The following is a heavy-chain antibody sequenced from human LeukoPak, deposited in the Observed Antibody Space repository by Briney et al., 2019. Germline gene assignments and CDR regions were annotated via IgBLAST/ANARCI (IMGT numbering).Heavy chain of an antibody. Sequence: SETLSLTCAVYGESLSGFYWSWVRQSPGKGLEWIGEINDSGSTNYNASLKSRVTILVDTSKNQFSLKLTSLTAADTAVYYCVGFTLTYNPSDYWGQGTRVTVSS. CDR3: VGFTLTYNPSDY. CDR1: GESLSGFY. D-gene: IGHD1-1*01. V-gene: IGHV4-34*01. J-gene: IGHJ4*02. CDR2: INDSGST.